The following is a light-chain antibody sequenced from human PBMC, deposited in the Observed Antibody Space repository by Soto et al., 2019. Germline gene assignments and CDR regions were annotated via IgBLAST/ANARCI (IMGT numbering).Light chain of an antibody. CDR3: SSHAGYNNFYV. V-gene: IGLV2-8*01. CDR2: EVY. Sequence: QSVLTQPPAASGSPGQSVTISCTGTSSDVGYYNYVSWFQQHPGKGPKLIIYEVYKRPSGVPDRLSGSKSGNTASLTVSGFQSEDEADYYCSSHAGYNNFYVFGTGTKVTVL. J-gene: IGLJ1*01. CDR1: SSDVGYYNY.